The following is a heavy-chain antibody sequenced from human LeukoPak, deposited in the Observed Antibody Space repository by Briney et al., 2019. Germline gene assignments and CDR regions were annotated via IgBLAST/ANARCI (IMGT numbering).Heavy chain of an antibody. V-gene: IGHV4-39*01. J-gene: IGHJ3*01. CDR1: GGSISITSYY. CDR3: ARRRLVARRSDAFDV. D-gene: IGHD6-6*01. CDR2: IYYSGTT. Sequence: PSETRSLTCDVSGGSISITSYYWGWIRQPPGKGLEWIGSIYYSGTTYYNPSLKSRVTISVDTSKNQFSLKLSSVTAADTAVYYCARRRLVARRSDAFDVWGQGTMVSVSS.